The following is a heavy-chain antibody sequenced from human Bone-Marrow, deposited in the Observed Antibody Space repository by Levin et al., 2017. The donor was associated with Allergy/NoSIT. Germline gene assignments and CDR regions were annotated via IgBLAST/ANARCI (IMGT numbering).Heavy chain of an antibody. CDR3: AKKGEELLWNWYFDL. CDR2: ISGSGGST. Sequence: GGSLRLSCAASGFTFSSYAMSWVRQAPGKGLEWVSAISGSGGSTYYADSVKGRFTISRDNSKNTLYLQMNSLRAEDTAVYYCAKKGEELLWNWYFDLWGRGTLVTVSS. V-gene: IGHV3-23*01. J-gene: IGHJ2*01. D-gene: IGHD2-2*01. CDR1: GFTFSSYA.